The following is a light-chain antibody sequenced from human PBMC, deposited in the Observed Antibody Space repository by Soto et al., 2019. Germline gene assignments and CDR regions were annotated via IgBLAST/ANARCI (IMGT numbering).Light chain of an antibody. Sequence: EIVMTQFPATLSVSPGERATLSCRASQSISNTLAWYQQRPGQAPRLLIYGASTRATGIPARFSGSGSGIEFTLTISSLQSEDFAVYYCQQYNDRPPLTFGGGTKVEIK. V-gene: IGKV3-15*01. CDR1: QSISNT. J-gene: IGKJ4*01. CDR2: GAS. CDR3: QQYNDRPPLT.